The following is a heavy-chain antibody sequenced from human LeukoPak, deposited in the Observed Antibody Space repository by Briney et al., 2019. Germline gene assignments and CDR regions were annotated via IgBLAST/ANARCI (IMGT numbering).Heavy chain of an antibody. J-gene: IGHJ1*01. V-gene: IGHV3-23*01. CDR3: AKDHQWLLYAEYFQH. CDR1: GFTFSSYA. D-gene: IGHD3-3*01. Sequence: GGSLRLSCAASGFTFSSYAMSWVRQAPGKGLEWVSAISGSGGSTYYADSVKGRFTISRDNSKNTLYLQMNSLRAEDTAVYYCAKDHQWLLYAEYFQHWGQGTLVTVSS. CDR2: ISGSGGST.